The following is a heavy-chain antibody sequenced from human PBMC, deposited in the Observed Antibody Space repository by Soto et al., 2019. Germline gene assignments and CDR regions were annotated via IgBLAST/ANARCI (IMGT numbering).Heavy chain of an antibody. J-gene: IGHJ4*02. CDR1: GFSLSASGVA. Sequence: QITLKESGPTLVKPTQTLTMTCSFSGFSLSASGVAVGWIRQPPGKALEWLGIIYWDDTKRYSPSLESRVTITKDRSKNQVVLTMTDMDPVDTATYYCAHRLKMGVIIFDYWGQGTVVTVSS. CDR3: AHRLKMGVIIFDY. V-gene: IGHV2-5*02. CDR2: IYWDDTK. D-gene: IGHD3-10*01.